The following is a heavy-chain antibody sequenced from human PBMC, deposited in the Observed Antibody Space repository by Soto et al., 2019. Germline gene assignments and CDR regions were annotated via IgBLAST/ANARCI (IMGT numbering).Heavy chain of an antibody. Sequence: QVQLVQSGAEVKKPGSSVKVSCKASGGTFLSSSFSWVRQAPGQRLEWMGRIPPFLGTPNYAQQFHGRVTIIADKSTSTVYMELTSLSSEDTAVYYCARDGGITGTTEGYFDYWGQGTLVTVSS. J-gene: IGHJ4*02. CDR3: ARDGGITGTTEGYFDY. V-gene: IGHV1-69*08. CDR2: IPPFLGTP. D-gene: IGHD1-7*01. CDR1: GGTFLSSS.